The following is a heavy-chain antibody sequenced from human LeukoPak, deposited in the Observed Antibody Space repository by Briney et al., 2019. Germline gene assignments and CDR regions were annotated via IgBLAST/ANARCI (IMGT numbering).Heavy chain of an antibody. CDR1: GFIVSSNY. V-gene: IGHV3-53*01. CDR3: ARDHYRKLAAAIWFDP. Sequence: GGSLRLSCAASGFIVSSNYMSWVRQAPGKGLEWVPVIYSGGSTFYADSVKGRFTISRDNSKNTLYLQMNSLRAEDTAVYYCARDHYRKLAAAIWFDPWGQGTLVTVSS. D-gene: IGHD6-13*01. J-gene: IGHJ5*02. CDR2: IYSGGST.